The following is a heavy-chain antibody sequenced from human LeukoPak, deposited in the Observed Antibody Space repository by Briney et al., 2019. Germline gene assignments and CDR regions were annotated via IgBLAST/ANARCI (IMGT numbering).Heavy chain of an antibody. D-gene: IGHD4-17*01. CDR2: ISGGGGRT. J-gene: IGHJ4*02. V-gene: IGHV3-23*01. CDR1: GFTFNNYA. Sequence: GGSLRLSCAASGFTFNNYAMSWVRQAPGKGLDWVSAISGGGGRTYYADSVKGRFTMSRDNSKNTLDLQMNSLRAEDTAVYYCAKDSAYGDYALDYWGQGTLVTVSS. CDR3: AKDSAYGDYALDY.